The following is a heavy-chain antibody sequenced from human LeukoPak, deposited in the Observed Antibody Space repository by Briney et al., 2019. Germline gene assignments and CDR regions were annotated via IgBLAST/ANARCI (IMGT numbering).Heavy chain of an antibody. CDR2: ISSSSSYI. Sequence: GGSLRLSCAASGFTFSSSGMHWVRQAPGKGLEWVSSISSSSSYIYYADSVKGRFTISRDNAKNSLYLQMNSLRAEDTAVYYCASEWLSYYFDYWGQGTLVTVSS. V-gene: IGHV3-21*01. CDR1: GFTFSSSG. J-gene: IGHJ4*02. CDR3: ASEWLSYYFDY. D-gene: IGHD3-22*01.